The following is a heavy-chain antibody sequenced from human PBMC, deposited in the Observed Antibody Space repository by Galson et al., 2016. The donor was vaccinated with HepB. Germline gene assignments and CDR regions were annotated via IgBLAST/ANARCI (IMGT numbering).Heavy chain of an antibody. CDR1: GFTLSSYG. CDR2: ISYDGINK. D-gene: IGHD3-3*01. V-gene: IGHV3-30*18. J-gene: IGHJ6*02. Sequence: SLRLSCAASGFTLSSYGMHWVRQAPGKGLEWVALISYDGINKYYADSVKGRFTISRDSSMNTLYLQMNSLRAEDTAVYYCAKEGQRYDFWSGYNYYYFGMDVWGQGTTVTVSS. CDR3: AKEGQRYDFWSGYNYYYFGMDV.